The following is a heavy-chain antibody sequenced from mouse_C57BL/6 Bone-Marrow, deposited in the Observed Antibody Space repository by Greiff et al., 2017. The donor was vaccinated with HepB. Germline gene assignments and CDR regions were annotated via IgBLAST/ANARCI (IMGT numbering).Heavy chain of an antibody. CDR1: GFNIKDDY. J-gene: IGHJ1*03. D-gene: IGHD1-1*01. Sequence: DVHLVESGAELVRPGASVKLSCTASGFNIKDDYMHWVKQRPEQGLEWIGWIDPENGDTEYASKFQGKATITADTSSNTAYLQLSSLTSEDTAVYYCTTEGYYYGGYFDVWGTGTTVTVSS. CDR2: IDPENGDT. V-gene: IGHV14-4*01. CDR3: TTEGYYYGGYFDV.